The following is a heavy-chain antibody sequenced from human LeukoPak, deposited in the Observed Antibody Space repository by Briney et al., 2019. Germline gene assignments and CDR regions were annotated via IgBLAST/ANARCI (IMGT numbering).Heavy chain of an antibody. Sequence: PGGSLRLSCAASGFTFSSYAMSWVRQAPGKGLEWVSGISGSGGATYHADSVKGRFTISRDNSKNTLYLQMNSLRVEDTAVYYCAKDLAPTIYWGQGTLVTVSS. V-gene: IGHV3-23*01. CDR3: AKDLAPTIY. CDR2: ISGSGGAT. J-gene: IGHJ4*02. D-gene: IGHD2-2*01. CDR1: GFTFSSYA.